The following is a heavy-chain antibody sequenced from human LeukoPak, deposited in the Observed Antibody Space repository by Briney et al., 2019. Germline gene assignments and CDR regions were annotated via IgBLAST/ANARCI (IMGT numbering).Heavy chain of an antibody. CDR1: GFTFSSYV. CDR3: AKDRGYYDSSANAFDI. J-gene: IGHJ3*02. V-gene: IGHV3-9*03. CDR2: ISWNSGSI. D-gene: IGHD3-22*01. Sequence: PGGSLRLSCAASGFTFSSYVMTWVRQAPGKGLEWVSSISWNSGSIGYADSVKGRFTISRDNAKNSLYLQMNSLRAEDMALYYCAKDRGYYDSSANAFDIWGQGTMVTVSS.